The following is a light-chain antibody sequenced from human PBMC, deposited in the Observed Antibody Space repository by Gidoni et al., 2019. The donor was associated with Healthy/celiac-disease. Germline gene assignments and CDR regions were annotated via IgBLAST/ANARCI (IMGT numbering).Light chain of an antibody. J-gene: IGKJ4*01. CDR2: KAS. CDR1: QSISSW. V-gene: IGKV1-5*03. CDR3: QQYNSFWLT. Sequence: DIQMTQSPSTLSASVGDRVTITCRASQSISSWLAWYQQKPGKAPKLLIYKASSLESGVPSRFSGSGSGTEFTLTISSLQPDDFATYYCQQYNSFWLTFGGGTKVEIK.